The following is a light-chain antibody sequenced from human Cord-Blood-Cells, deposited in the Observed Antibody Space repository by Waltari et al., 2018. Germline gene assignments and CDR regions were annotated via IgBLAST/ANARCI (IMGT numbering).Light chain of an antibody. CDR3: QQANSFPWT. CDR2: AAT. CDR1: QGISSW. Sequence: DIQMTQSPSSVSASVGDRVTITCRESQGISSWFAWYQQKPGKGPKLLTYAATSLQSGVPARVSGSGSGTDFTLTSSRLQPEDFATYYCQQANSFPWTFGQGTKVEIK. V-gene: IGKV1-12*01. J-gene: IGKJ1*01.